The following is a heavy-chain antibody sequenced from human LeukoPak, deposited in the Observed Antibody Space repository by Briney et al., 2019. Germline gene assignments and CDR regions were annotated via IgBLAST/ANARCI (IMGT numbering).Heavy chain of an antibody. Sequence: SETLSLTCAVYGGSFSGYYWSWIRQPPGKGLEWIGYIYYSGSTYYNPSLKSRVTISVDTSKNQFSLKLSSVTAADTAVYYCARHSSGFDYWGQGTLVTVSS. V-gene: IGHV4-34*01. D-gene: IGHD3-22*01. CDR2: IYYSGST. CDR3: ARHSSGFDY. CDR1: GGSFSGYY. J-gene: IGHJ4*02.